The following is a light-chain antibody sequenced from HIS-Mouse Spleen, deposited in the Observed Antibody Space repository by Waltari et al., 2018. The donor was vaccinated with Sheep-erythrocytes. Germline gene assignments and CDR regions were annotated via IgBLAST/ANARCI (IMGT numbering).Light chain of an antibody. V-gene: IGKV1D-13*01. J-gene: IGKJ1*01. Sequence: AIHLTQSPSSLSAPVGDRVTITCRASQGISSALAWYQQKPGKAPKLLIYDASSLESGVPSRFSGSGSGTDFTLTISSLQPEDFATYYCQQFNNYPRTFGQGTKVEIK. CDR2: DAS. CDR1: QGISSA. CDR3: QQFNNYPRT.